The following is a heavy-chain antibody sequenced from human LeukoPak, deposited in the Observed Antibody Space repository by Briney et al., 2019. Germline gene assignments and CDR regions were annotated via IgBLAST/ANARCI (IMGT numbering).Heavy chain of an antibody. CDR1: GGSISSGSYY. V-gene: IGHV4-61*02. D-gene: IGHD3-22*01. CDR2: IYTSGST. J-gene: IGHJ3*02. Sequence: SETLSLTCTVSGGSISSGSYYWNWIRQPAGKGLEWIGRIYTSGSTNYNPSLKSRVTISVDTSKNQFSLKLSSVTAADTAVYYCARSYYYDSSGSKDAFDIWGQGTVVTVSS. CDR3: ARSYYYDSSGSKDAFDI.